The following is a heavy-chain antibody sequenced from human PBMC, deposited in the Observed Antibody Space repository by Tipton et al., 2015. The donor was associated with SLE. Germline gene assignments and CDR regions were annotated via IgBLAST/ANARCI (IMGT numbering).Heavy chain of an antibody. D-gene: IGHD3-22*01. CDR2: IYYSGST. CDR3: ARGTPYYYDSSGYGNDAFDI. CDR1: GGSISSSSYY. J-gene: IGHJ3*02. Sequence: TLSLTCTVSGGSISSSSYYWGWIRQPPGKGLEWIGSIYYSGSTYYNPSLKSRVTISVDTSKNQLSLKLSSVTAADTAVYYCARGTPYYYDSSGYGNDAFDIWGQGTMVTVSS. V-gene: IGHV4-39*07.